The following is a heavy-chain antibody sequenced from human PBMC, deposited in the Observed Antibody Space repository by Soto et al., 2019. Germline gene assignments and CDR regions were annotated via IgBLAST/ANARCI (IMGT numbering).Heavy chain of an antibody. D-gene: IGHD3-22*01. CDR2: IYHIGTT. V-gene: IGHV4-59*01. J-gene: IGHJ3*02. Sequence: QVQLQESGPGLVKPSETLSLTCTVSGGFSSHYYWSWIRQPPGKELEWIGYIYHIGTTNYNPSLESRVTLSVDTSKNEFSLRLNSVTAADTAVYYCARRDSSGSYDVFDIWGQGTMVTVSS. CDR1: GGFSSHYY. CDR3: ARRDSSGSYDVFDI.